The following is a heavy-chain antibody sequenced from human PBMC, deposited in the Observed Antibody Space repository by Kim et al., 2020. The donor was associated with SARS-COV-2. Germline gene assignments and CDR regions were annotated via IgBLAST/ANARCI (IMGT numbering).Heavy chain of an antibody. CDR3: ARDGGSTSCPSPPCYFDY. D-gene: IGHD2-2*01. Sequence: KGRFTISRDNSKNTLYLQMNSLRAEDTAVYYCARDGGSTSCPSPPCYFDYWGQGTLVTVSS. V-gene: IGHV3-53*01. J-gene: IGHJ4*02.